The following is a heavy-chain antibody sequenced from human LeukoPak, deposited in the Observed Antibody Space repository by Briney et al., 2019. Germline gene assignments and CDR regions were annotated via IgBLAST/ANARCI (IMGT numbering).Heavy chain of an antibody. CDR2: IYYSGST. V-gene: IGHV4-59*01. CDR3: AREIPKGTFDY. CDR1: GGSISSYY. J-gene: IGHJ4*02. D-gene: IGHD2-21*01. Sequence: SVTLTLTCTVSGGSISSYYWSWIRQPPGKGLEWIGYIYYSGSTNYNPSLKSRVTISVDTSKNQFSLKLSSVTAADTAVYYCAREIPKGTFDYWGQGTLVTVSS.